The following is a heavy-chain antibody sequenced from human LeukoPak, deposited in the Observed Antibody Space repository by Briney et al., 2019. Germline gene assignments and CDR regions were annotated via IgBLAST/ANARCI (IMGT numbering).Heavy chain of an antibody. CDR2: ISYDGSNK. Sequence: GGSLRLSCAASGFTFSSYGMHWVRQAPGKGLEWVAVISYDGSNKYYADSVKGRFTISRDNSKNTLYLQMNSLRAEDTAVYYCAREPEYSYGTLIDYWGQGTLVTVSS. CDR3: AREPEYSYGTLIDY. CDR1: GFTFSSYG. V-gene: IGHV3-30*03. D-gene: IGHD5-18*01. J-gene: IGHJ4*02.